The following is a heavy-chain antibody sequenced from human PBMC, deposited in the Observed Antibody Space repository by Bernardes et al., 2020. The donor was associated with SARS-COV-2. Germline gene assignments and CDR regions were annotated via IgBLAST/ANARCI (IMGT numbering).Heavy chain of an antibody. V-gene: IGHV1-2*02. D-gene: IGHD6-13*01. J-gene: IGHJ3*02. CDR3: ARRYSRNGFDI. CDR2: INPNSGGT. CDR1: GYTFTDYY. Sequence: ASVTVSCKASGYTFTDYYIHWVRQAPGQGLEWMGWINPNSGGTNYAQKFQGRVTMTRDTSISTAYMELSRLRSDDAAVYYCARRYSRNGFDIWGQGTMVPVSS.